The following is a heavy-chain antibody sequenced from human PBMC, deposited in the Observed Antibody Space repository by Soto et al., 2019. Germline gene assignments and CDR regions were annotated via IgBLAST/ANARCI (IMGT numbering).Heavy chain of an antibody. CDR2: IYYSGST. Sequence: SEARWRTDRVSGGSVRRGDWSGIRLPPGKGLEWIGYIYYSGSTNYTPSLKSRVTISVDTSKNQFSLKLSSVTAADTAVYYCARHVWQQLVPDFDCWGQGTLVTVS. CDR3: ARHVWQQLVPDFDC. V-gene: IGHV4-59*08. D-gene: IGHD6-13*01. CDR1: GGSVRRGD. J-gene: IGHJ4*02.